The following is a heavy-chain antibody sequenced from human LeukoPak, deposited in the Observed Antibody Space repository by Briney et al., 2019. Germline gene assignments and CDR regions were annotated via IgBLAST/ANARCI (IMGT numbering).Heavy chain of an antibody. Sequence: GGSLRLSCAASGFTFSRYWMHWVRQAPGKGLVWVSRINSDGSSTIYADSVKGRFTISRDNAKNTLYLQMNSLRAEDTAVYYCARGYYCGGDCWNFDYWGQGTLVTVSS. CDR2: INSDGSST. CDR3: ARGYYCGGDCWNFDY. V-gene: IGHV3-74*01. D-gene: IGHD2-21*02. CDR1: GFTFSRYW. J-gene: IGHJ4*02.